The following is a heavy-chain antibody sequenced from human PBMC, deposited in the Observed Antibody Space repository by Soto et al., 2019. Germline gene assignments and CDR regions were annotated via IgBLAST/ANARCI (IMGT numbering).Heavy chain of an antibody. V-gene: IGHV4-34*01. CDR3: ARGRALYHDFWSGYYTYALDV. CDR1: NGSSRRHY. Sequence: VTISANWAGWNGSSRRHYRIWIREPPGKGLEWIGEINHSGSTNYNPSLKSRVTISVDTSKKKFSPTLSSVTAADTAVYYCARGRALYHDFWSGYYTYALDVWGQGTT. J-gene: IGHJ6*02. D-gene: IGHD3-3*01. CDR2: INHSGST.